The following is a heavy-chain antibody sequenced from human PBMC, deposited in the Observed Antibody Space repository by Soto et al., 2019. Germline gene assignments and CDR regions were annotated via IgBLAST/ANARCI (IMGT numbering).Heavy chain of an antibody. CDR2: INHSGST. V-gene: IGHV4-39*07. D-gene: IGHD5-18*01. CDR3: AKDSGYNYGYFRWFDP. CDR1: GGSISSSRYY. Sequence: SETLSLTCTVSGGSISSSRYYWGWIRQPPGKGLEWIGEINHSGSTNYNPALKSRVTISVDTSKSQFSLKLSSVTAADTAVYYCAKDSGYNYGYFRWFDPWGQGTLVTVSS. J-gene: IGHJ5*02.